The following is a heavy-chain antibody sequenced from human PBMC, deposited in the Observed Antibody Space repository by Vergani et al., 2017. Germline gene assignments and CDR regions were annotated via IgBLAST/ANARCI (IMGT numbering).Heavy chain of an antibody. V-gene: IGHV3-30*18. CDR1: GFTFSSYG. CDR3: AKHYYYYYYMDV. J-gene: IGHJ6*03. CDR2: ISYDGSNK. Sequence: QMQLVESGGGVVQPGRSLRLSCAASGFTFSSYGMHWVRQAPGKGLEWVAVISYDGSNKYYADSVKGRFTISRDNSKNTLYLQMNSLRAEDTAVYYCAKHYYYYYYMDVWGKGTTVTVSS.